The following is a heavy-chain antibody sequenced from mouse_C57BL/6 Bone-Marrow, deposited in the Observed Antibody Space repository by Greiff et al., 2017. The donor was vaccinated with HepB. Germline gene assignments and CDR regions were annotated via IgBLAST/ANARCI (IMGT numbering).Heavy chain of an antibody. V-gene: IGHV1-63*01. CDR3: ARSGERGFDY. J-gene: IGHJ2*01. Sequence: VKLQESGAELVRPGTSVKMSCKASGYTFTNYWIGWAKQRPGHGLEWIGDIYPGGGYTNYNEKFKGKATLTADKSSSTAYMQFSSLTSEDSAIYYCARSGERGFDYWGQGTTLTVSS. CDR2: IYPGGGYT. CDR1: GYTFTNYW.